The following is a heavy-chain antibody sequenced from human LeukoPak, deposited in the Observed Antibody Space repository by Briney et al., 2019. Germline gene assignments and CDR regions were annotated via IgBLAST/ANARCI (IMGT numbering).Heavy chain of an antibody. CDR1: GYTFTSYA. CDR2: INAGNGNT. J-gene: IGHJ4*02. Sequence: ASVKVSCKASGYTFTSYAMHWVRQAPGQRLEWMGWINAGNGNTKYSQEFQGRVTITRDTSASTAYMELSSLRSEDMAVYYCARDTTIFGVAEYYFDYWGQGTLVTVSS. CDR3: ARDTTIFGVAEYYFDY. D-gene: IGHD3-3*01. V-gene: IGHV1-3*03.